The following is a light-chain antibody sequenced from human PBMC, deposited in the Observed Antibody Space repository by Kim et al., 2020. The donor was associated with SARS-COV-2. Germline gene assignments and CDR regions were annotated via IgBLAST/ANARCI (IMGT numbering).Light chain of an antibody. CDR2: DVS. V-gene: IGLV2-14*03. CDR1: SIDVSGYNY. J-gene: IGLJ3*02. CDR3: SSYTTSNSWV. Sequence: GQSITITCTGTSIDVSGYNYVAWYQQHPGEAPKLMIYDVSQRPSGVSNRFSGSKSGNTASLTISGLQAEDEADYYCSSYTTSNSWVFGGGTQLTVL.